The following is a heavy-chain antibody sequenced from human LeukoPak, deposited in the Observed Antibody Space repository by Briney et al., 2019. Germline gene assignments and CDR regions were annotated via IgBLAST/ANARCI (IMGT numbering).Heavy chain of an antibody. CDR1: GFTFSSYW. D-gene: IGHD2-15*01. V-gene: IGHV3-7*04. Sequence: TGGSLRLSCAASGFTFSSYWMTWVRQAPGKGLEWVANIKHDGSEKYYVDSVKGRFTVSRDNAKNSLYLQMNSLRAEDTGLYYCARYCGGGSCFDYWGRGTLVTVSS. CDR2: IKHDGSEK. CDR3: ARYCGGGSCFDY. J-gene: IGHJ4*02.